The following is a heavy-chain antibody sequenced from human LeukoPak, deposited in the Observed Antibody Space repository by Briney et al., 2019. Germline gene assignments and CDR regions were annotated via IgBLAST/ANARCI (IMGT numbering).Heavy chain of an antibody. CDR2: IDPSDSYT. D-gene: IGHD5-12*01. J-gene: IGHJ4*02. V-gene: IGHV5-10-1*01. CDR3: ARLQRGYSGYDYLGAFDY. Sequence: GESLKISCKGPGYSFTSYWINWVRQMPGKGLEWMGRIDPSDSYTNYSPSFQGLVTISADKDISTAYLQWSSLKASETAMYYCARLQRGYSGYDYLGAFDYWGQGTLVTVSS. CDR1: GYSFTSYW.